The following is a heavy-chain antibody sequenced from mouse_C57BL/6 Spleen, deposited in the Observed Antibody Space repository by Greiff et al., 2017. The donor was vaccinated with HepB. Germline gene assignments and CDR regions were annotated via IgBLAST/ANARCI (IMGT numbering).Heavy chain of an antibody. V-gene: IGHV1-22*01. J-gene: IGHJ2*01. CDR2: INPNNGGT. D-gene: IGHD2-4*01. Sequence: EVQLQQSGPELVKPGASVKMSCKASGYTFTDYNMHWVKQSHGKSLEWIGYINPNNGGTSYNQKFKGKATLTVNKYSSTAYMELRSLTSEASAVYYCARGDYDDFDYWGQGTTLTVSS. CDR3: ARGDYDDFDY. CDR1: GYTFTDYN.